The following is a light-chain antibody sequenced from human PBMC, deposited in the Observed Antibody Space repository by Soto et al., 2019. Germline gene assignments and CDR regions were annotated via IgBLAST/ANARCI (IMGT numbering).Light chain of an antibody. V-gene: IGLV2-14*01. Sequence: QSALTQPASVSGSPGQSITISCTGTNTDVGGYDRVSWYQHHPGKAPKMLIFEVFNRPSGISDRFSGSKSGDTASLTISGLQAEDEADYYCAAWDDTLNAWVFGGGTKVTVL. CDR1: NTDVGGYDR. J-gene: IGLJ3*02. CDR3: AAWDDTLNAWV. CDR2: EVF.